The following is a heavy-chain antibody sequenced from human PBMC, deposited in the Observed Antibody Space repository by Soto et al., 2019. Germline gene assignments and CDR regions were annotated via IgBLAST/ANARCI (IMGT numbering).Heavy chain of an antibody. J-gene: IGHJ3*02. Sequence: GSLRLSCAASGFTFSDYYMSWIRQATGKGLEWVSAIGTAGDTYYPGSVKGRFTISRENAKNSLYLQMNSLRAGDTAVYYCARGPAFNYYDNSGYHDAFDIWGQGTMVTVSS. CDR1: GFTFSDYY. CDR2: IGTAGDT. CDR3: ARGPAFNYYDNSGYHDAFDI. V-gene: IGHV3-13*01. D-gene: IGHD3-22*01.